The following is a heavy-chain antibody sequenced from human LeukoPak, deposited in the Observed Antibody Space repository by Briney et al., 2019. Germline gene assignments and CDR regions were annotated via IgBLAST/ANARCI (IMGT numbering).Heavy chain of an antibody. J-gene: IGHJ2*01. CDR3: AMYYVLRGYPPHWYFDL. CDR1: GYTLTELS. Sequence: ASVKVSCKVSGYTLTELSMHWVRQAPGKGLEWMGGFDPEDGETIYAQKFQGRVTMTEDTSTDTAYMELSSLRSEDTAVYYCAMYYVLRGYPPHWYFDLWGRGTLVTVSS. V-gene: IGHV1-24*01. CDR2: FDPEDGET. D-gene: IGHD3-16*01.